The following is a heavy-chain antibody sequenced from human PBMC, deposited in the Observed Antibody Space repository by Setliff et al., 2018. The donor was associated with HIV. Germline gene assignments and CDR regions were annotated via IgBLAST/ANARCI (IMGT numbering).Heavy chain of an antibody. CDR2: IKQDGSKA. Sequence: GGSLRLSCAASGFTFSSYWVSWVRQAPGKGLEWVADIKQDGSKAYYMDSVKGRFTISRDNPKNSLYLQITSLRAEDTAVYYCARDDSNGNTDAFDIWGQGTTVTVSS. D-gene: IGHD5-18*01. CDR1: GFTFSSYW. V-gene: IGHV3-7*04. CDR3: ARDDSNGNTDAFDI. J-gene: IGHJ3*02.